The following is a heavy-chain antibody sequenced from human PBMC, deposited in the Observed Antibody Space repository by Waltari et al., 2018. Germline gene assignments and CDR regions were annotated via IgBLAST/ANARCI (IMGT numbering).Heavy chain of an antibody. J-gene: IGHJ3*02. CDR1: GGSISSSSYY. D-gene: IGHD1-20*01. Sequence: QLQLQESGPGLVKPSETLSLTCTVSGGSISSSSYYWGWVRQPPGKGLEWIGSIYYSGSTYYNPSLKSRVTISVDTSKNQFSLKLSSVTAADTAVYYCAMGYNWNAPDKRSPGGAFDIWGQGTMVTVSS. CDR2: IYYSGST. CDR3: AMGYNWNAPDKRSPGGAFDI. V-gene: IGHV4-39*07.